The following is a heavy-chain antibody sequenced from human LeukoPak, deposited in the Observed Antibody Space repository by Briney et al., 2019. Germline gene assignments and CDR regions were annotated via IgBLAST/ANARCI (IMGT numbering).Heavy chain of an antibody. D-gene: IGHD3-22*01. CDR1: GFTFSTYA. Sequence: TGGSLRLSCAASGFTFSTYAMSWVRQAPGKGLEWVSATSGSGGSTYYADSVKGRFTISRDNSKNTLYLQMNSLRAEDTAVYYCAKDSYYYDSSGYYSHAFDIWGQGTMVTVSS. CDR2: TSGSGGST. J-gene: IGHJ3*02. V-gene: IGHV3-23*01. CDR3: AKDSYYYDSSGYYSHAFDI.